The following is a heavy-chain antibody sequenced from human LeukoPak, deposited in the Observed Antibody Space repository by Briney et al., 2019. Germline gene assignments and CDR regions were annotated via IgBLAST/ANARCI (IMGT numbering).Heavy chain of an antibody. D-gene: IGHD6-13*01. Sequence: GGSLRLSCAASAFTFSNAWMSWVRQAPGKGLEWVGRIKSKTDGGTTDYAAPVKGRFTISRDDSKNTLYLQMNSLKTEDTAVYYCTTDLKSGIAAATELFDYWGQGTLVTVSS. J-gene: IGHJ4*02. CDR1: AFTFSNAW. V-gene: IGHV3-15*01. CDR2: IKSKTDGGTT. CDR3: TTDLKSGIAAATELFDY.